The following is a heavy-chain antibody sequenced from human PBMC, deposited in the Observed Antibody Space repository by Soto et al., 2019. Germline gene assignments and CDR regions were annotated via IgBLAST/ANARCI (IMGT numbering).Heavy chain of an antibody. CDR3: ASSYYYDSSGYYYVLGAFDI. Sequence: QMQLVESGGGVVQPGRSLRLSCAASGFTFSSYVMHWVRQAPGKGLEWVAVIPYDESNKKYADSVKGRFTISRDNSKNTLYLQMNSLRAEDTAVYYCASSYYYDSSGYYYVLGAFDIWGQGTMVTVSS. CDR2: IPYDESNK. J-gene: IGHJ3*02. D-gene: IGHD3-22*01. CDR1: GFTFSSYV. V-gene: IGHV3-30-3*01.